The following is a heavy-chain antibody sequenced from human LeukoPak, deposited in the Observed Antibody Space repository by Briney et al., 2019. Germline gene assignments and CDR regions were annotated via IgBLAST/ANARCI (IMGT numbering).Heavy chain of an antibody. V-gene: IGHV3-11*06. J-gene: IGHJ6*04. CDR1: GFTCSDYY. CDR2: ISSSSSYT. D-gene: IGHD2-2*01. Sequence: PGGSLRLSCAASGFTCSDYYMSWIRQAPGEGLEWVSYISSSSSYTNYADSVKGRFTISRDNAKNSLYLQMNSLRAEDTAVYYCARTSQYCSSTSCYDYYYGMDVWGKGTTVTVSS. CDR3: ARTSQYCSSTSCYDYYYGMDV.